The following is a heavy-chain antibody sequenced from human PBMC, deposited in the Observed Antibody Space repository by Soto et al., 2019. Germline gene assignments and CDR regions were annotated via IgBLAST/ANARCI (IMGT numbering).Heavy chain of an antibody. CDR3: ARNFYYGSGTNWFDP. Sequence: PGGSLRLSCAASGFTFSSYSMNWVRQAPGKGLEWVSYISSSSSTIYYADSVKGRFTISRDNAKNSLYLQMNSLRDEDTAVYYCARNFYYGSGTNWFDPWGQGTLVTVSS. D-gene: IGHD3-10*01. J-gene: IGHJ5*02. V-gene: IGHV3-48*02. CDR2: ISSSSSTI. CDR1: GFTFSSYS.